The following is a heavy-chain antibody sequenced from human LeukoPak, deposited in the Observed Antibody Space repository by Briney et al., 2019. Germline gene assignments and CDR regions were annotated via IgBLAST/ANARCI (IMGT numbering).Heavy chain of an antibody. J-gene: IGHJ4*02. CDR3: ARQTGDTRSIFDY. CDR1: GGSISSYY. D-gene: IGHD7-27*01. Sequence: SETLSLTCTVSGGSISSYYWSWIRQPPGKGLEWIGYIYYSGSTNYNPSLKSRVTISVDTSKNQFSLKLSSVTAADTAVYYCARQTGDTRSIFDYWGQGTLVTVSS. CDR2: IYYSGST. V-gene: IGHV4-59*01.